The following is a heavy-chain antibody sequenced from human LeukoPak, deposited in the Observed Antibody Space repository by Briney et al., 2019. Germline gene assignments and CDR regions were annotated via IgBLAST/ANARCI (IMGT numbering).Heavy chain of an antibody. J-gene: IGHJ3*02. D-gene: IGHD3-22*01. CDR3: ARARTLITMIVVADYDAFDI. CDR1: GGTFSSYA. Sequence: SVKVSCKASGGTFSSYAISWVRQAPGQGLEWMGGIIPIFGTANYAQKFQGRVTITADESTSTAYMELSSLRSEDTAVYYCARARTLITMIVVADYDAFDIWGQGTMVTASS. CDR2: IIPIFGTA. V-gene: IGHV1-69*01.